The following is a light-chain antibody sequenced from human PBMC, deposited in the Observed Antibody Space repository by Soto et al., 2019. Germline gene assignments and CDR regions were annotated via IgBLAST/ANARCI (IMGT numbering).Light chain of an antibody. CDR1: QSLSRY. V-gene: IGKV3-11*01. CDR3: LRRANWEIA. CDR2: DAS. Sequence: EIVLTQSPATPSLSPGERATISCRASQSLSRYLAWYQQKPGQAPSLLIYDASNRATVIPARFTGSGSGTDCPLTISSLEPEDFAVYYCLRRANWEIAFGGANNVELK. J-gene: IGKJ4*01.